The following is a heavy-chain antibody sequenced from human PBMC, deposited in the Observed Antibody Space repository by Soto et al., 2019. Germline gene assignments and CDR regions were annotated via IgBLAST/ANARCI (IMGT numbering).Heavy chain of an antibody. J-gene: IGHJ4*02. CDR1: GGTFSSYA. V-gene: IGHV1-69*06. Sequence: SVKVSCKASGGTFSSYAITWVRQAPGQGLDWMGEIIPIFGATNFAQKFQGRVTITADKSTTTAYMELSSLTSEDTAVYYCANQKSDLWFGELFDYWGQGTLVTVSS. CDR2: IIPIFGAT. D-gene: IGHD3-10*01. CDR3: ANQKSDLWFGELFDY.